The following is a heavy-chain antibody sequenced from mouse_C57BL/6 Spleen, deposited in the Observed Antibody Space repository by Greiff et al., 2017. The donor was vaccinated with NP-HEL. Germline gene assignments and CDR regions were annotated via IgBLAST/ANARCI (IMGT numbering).Heavy chain of an antibody. CDR1: GYTFTSYW. CDR2: IHPNSGST. CDR3: ARPLAGDH. Sequence: QVQLQQPGAELVKPGASVKLSCKASGYTFTSYWMHWVKQRPGQGLEWIGMIHPNSGSTNYNQKFKGKATLTVDTSSSTAYMQLSSLTSEDSAVYYCARPLAGDHWGQGTLVTVSA. V-gene: IGHV1-64*01. J-gene: IGHJ3*01. D-gene: IGHD1-2*01.